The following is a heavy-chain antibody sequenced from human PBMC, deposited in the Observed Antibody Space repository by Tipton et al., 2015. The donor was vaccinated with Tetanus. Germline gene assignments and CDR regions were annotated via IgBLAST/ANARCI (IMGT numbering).Heavy chain of an antibody. Sequence: TLPLTCAVYGGSFSGYYCTWIRQSPGKGLEWIGEIHPSGSVSYNPSLKSRVTILLDTSENQFSLKLSSVTGADTAVYYCARGRDQYKSGNYWGQGTLVTVSS. D-gene: IGHD5-24*01. V-gene: IGHV4-34*01. J-gene: IGHJ4*02. CDR3: ARGRDQYKSGNY. CDR1: GGSFSGYY. CDR2: IHPSGSV.